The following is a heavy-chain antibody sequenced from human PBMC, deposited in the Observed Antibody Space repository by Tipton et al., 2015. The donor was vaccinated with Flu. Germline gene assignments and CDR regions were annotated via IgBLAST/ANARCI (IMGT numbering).Heavy chain of an antibody. V-gene: IGHV4-38-2*01. CDR2: IYHGGST. D-gene: IGHD3-22*01. CDR1: RYSISSGSF. J-gene: IGHJ4*02. CDR3: ARGHDSSAYYYVSYFDY. Sequence: TLSLTCAVSRYSISSGSFWGWIRQPPGKGLEWIGSIYHGGSTYFNPSLRSRLTISVDTSKNQFSLRLGLVTAADTAVYYCARGHDSSAYYYVSYFDYWGQGTLVTVSS.